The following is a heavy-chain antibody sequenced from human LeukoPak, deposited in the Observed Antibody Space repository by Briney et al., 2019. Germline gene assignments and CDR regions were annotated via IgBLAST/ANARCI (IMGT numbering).Heavy chain of an antibody. CDR3: AKDMSCSSISCPLDY. Sequence: GRSLRLSCAASGFTFSSYGMHWVRQAPGKGLEWVAVISYDGSNKNYADSVKGRFTISRDNSKNTLYLQMNSPRAEDTAAYYCAKDMSCSSISCPLDYWGQGTLVTVSS. CDR1: GFTFSSYG. CDR2: ISYDGSNK. D-gene: IGHD2-2*01. V-gene: IGHV3-30*18. J-gene: IGHJ4*02.